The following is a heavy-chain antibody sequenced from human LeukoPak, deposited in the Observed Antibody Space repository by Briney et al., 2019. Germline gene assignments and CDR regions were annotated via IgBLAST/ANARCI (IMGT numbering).Heavy chain of an antibody. D-gene: IGHD6-6*01. CDR2: MSGSADTI. CDR1: GFTFSDYY. CDR3: ARDCSSSDYFYYMDV. V-gene: IGHV3-11*04. Sequence: PGGSLRLSCAASGFTFSDYYMSWIRQAPGKGLEWLSYMSGSADTIYYADSVRGRFTISRDNAKNSLYLQMSSLRAEDTALYYCARDCSSSDYFYYMDVWGKGTTVTVSS. J-gene: IGHJ6*03.